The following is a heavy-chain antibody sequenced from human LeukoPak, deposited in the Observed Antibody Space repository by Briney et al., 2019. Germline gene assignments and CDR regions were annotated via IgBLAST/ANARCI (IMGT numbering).Heavy chain of an antibody. D-gene: IGHD3-9*01. CDR1: GFTFSSYW. CDR2: ISWNSGSI. Sequence: PGGSLRLSCAASGFTFSSYWMSWVRQAPGKGLEWVSGISWNSGSIGYADSVKGRFTISRDNAKNSLYLQMNSLRAEDTALYYCAKVLLDGFTDAFDIWGQGTMVTVSS. V-gene: IGHV3-9*01. J-gene: IGHJ3*02. CDR3: AKVLLDGFTDAFDI.